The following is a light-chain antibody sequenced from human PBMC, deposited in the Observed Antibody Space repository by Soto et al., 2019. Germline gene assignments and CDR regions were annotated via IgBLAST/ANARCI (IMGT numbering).Light chain of an antibody. CDR3: QQSYSTPRT. CDR1: QSISTY. V-gene: IGKV1-39*01. CDR2: AAS. J-gene: IGKJ2*02. Sequence: DIQMTQSPSSLSASVGDRVTITCRASQSISTYLNWYQQKVGKAPKLLIYAASSLQRGVPSRFSGSGSGTDFTLTISRLQPEDVATYYCQQSYSTPRTFGQGTKLEIK.